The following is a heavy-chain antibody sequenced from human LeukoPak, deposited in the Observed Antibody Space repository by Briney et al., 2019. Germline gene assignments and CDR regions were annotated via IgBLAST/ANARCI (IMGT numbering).Heavy chain of an antibody. CDR2: ISSSGSTI. J-gene: IGHJ4*02. V-gene: IGHV3-11*01. Sequence: GGSLRLSCAASGFTFSDYYMSWIRQAPGKGLEWVSYISSSGSTIYYADSVKGRFTISRDNSKNTLYLQMNSLRAEDTAVYYCARDHCSSTSCYQLGYWGQGTLVTVSS. D-gene: IGHD2-2*01. CDR1: GFTFSDYY. CDR3: ARDHCSSTSCYQLGY.